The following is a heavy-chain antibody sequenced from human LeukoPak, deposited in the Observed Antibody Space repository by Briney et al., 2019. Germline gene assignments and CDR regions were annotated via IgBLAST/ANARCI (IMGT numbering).Heavy chain of an antibody. J-gene: IGHJ4*02. CDR1: GYTFTGYG. D-gene: IGHD7-27*01. Sequence: ASLKVSCKASGYTFTGYGISWVRQAPGQGLECMGWTSTYNGDTNYAQNLQGRVTMTTDTSTSTAYMELRSLISDDTAVYYCARGVPGDRPPNFDYWGQGTLVTVSS. CDR2: TSTYNGDT. V-gene: IGHV1-18*01. CDR3: ARGVPGDRPPNFDY.